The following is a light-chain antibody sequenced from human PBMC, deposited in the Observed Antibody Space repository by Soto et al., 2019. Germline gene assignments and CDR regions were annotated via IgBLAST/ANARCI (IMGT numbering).Light chain of an antibody. V-gene: IGLV2-14*03. CDR2: DVS. CDR3: SSYTSSSTLV. Sequence: QSVLTQPASVSGSPGQSIAISCTGTSSDVGGYNYVSWYQQHPGKAPKLIIYDVSSRPPGVSDRFSGSKSVHTASLTISGLQAEDEADYYCSSYTSSSTLVFGGGTQLTVL. J-gene: IGLJ2*01. CDR1: SSDVGGYNY.